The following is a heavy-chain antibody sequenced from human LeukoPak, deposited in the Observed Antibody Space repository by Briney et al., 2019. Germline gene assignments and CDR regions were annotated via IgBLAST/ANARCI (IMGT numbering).Heavy chain of an antibody. J-gene: IGHJ4*02. Sequence: GSLRLSCAATGFTFSSYGMHWVRQAPGKGLEWEAFIRYDGSNKYYADSVKGRFTISRDNSKNTLYLQMNSLRAEDTAVYYCAKDTRAGSSGYYFDYWGQGTLVTVSS. CDR3: AKDTRAGSSGYYFDY. V-gene: IGHV3-30*02. D-gene: IGHD3-22*01. CDR1: GFTFSSYG. CDR2: IRYDGSNK.